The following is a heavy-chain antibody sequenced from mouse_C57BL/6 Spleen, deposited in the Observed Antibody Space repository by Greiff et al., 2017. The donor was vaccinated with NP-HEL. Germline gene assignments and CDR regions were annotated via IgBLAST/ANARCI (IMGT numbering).Heavy chain of an antibody. J-gene: IGHJ2*01. V-gene: IGHV1-53*01. CDR3: AYYYYGSSHYFDY. CDR1: GYTFTSYW. D-gene: IGHD1-1*01. CDR2: INPSNGGT. Sequence: QVQLKQSGTELVKPGASVKLSCKASGYTFTSYWMHWVKQRPGQGLEWIGNINPSNGGTNYNEKFKSKATLTVDKSSSTAYMQLSSLTSEDSAVYYCAYYYYGSSHYFDYWGQGTTLTVSS.